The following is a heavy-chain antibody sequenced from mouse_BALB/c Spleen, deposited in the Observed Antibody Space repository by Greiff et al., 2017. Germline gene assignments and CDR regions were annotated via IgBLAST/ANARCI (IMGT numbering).Heavy chain of an antibody. CDR1: GFAFSSYD. Sequence: VQLKESGGGLVKPGGSLKLSCAASGFAFSSYDMSWVRQTPEKRLEWVAYISSGGGSTYYPDTVKGRFTISRDNAKNTLYLQMSSLKSEDTAMYYCAREDYGYGWFAYWGQGTLVTVSA. CDR3: AREDYGYGWFAY. CDR2: ISSGGGST. V-gene: IGHV5-12-1*01. J-gene: IGHJ3*01. D-gene: IGHD1-2*01.